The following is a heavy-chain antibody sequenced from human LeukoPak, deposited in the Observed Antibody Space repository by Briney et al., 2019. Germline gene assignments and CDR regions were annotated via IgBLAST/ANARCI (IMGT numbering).Heavy chain of an antibody. CDR2: IYSSGRS. CDR3: ARGPYSNYLGIYFDY. V-gene: IGHV4-4*07. Sequence: PSETLSLTCTASGGSISSYYWIWIRQPAGKGLEWIGHIYSSGRSNYNPSLKSRVTMSVDMSKNQFSLKLSSVTAADTAVYYCARGPYSNYLGIYFDYWGQGTLVTVSS. CDR1: GGSISSYY. D-gene: IGHD4-11*01. J-gene: IGHJ4*02.